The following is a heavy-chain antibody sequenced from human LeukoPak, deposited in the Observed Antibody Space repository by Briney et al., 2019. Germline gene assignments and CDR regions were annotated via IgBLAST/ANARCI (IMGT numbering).Heavy chain of an antibody. J-gene: IGHJ3*02. D-gene: IGHD3-22*01. Sequence: GESLKISYKGSGYIFASYWIGWVRQMPGKGLEWMGIIYPGDSDTKYSPSLQGQVTISADKSISTAYLQWSSLKASDTAMYYCARRGYYDTTAFDIWGQGTMVTVSS. CDR2: IYPGDSDT. CDR1: GYIFASYW. CDR3: ARRGYYDTTAFDI. V-gene: IGHV5-51*01.